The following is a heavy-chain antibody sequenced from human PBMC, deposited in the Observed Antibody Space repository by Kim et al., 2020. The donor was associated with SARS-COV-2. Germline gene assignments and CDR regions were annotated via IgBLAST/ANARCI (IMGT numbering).Heavy chain of an antibody. J-gene: IGHJ4*02. CDR3: ARVRPGGVVIIDY. CDR2: IYYSGST. Sequence: SETLSLTCTVSGGSISSYYWSWIRQPPGKGLEWIGYIYYSGSTNYNPSLKSRVTISVDTSKNQFSLKLRSVTAADTAVYYCARVRPGGVVIIDYWGQGTLVTVSS. V-gene: IGHV4-59*01. D-gene: IGHD3-3*01. CDR1: GGSISSYY.